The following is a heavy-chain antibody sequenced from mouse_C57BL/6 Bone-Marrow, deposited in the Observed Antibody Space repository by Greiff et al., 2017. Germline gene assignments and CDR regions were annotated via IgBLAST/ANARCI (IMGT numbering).Heavy chain of an antibody. D-gene: IGHD1-1*01. CDR2: IYPRSGNT. CDR3: ARWILRSWFAY. CDR1: GYTFTSYG. J-gene: IGHJ3*01. V-gene: IGHV1-81*01. Sequence: VKLVESGAELARPGASVKLSCKASGYTFTSYGISWVKQRTGQGLEWIGEIYPRSGNTYYNEKFKGKATLTADESSSTAYMELRSLTSEDSAVYFCARWILRSWFAYWGQGTLVTVSA.